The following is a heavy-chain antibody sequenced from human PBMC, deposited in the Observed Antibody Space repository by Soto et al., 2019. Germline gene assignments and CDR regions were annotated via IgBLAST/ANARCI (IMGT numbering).Heavy chain of an antibody. CDR3: ARDGSYYDILTGNFDY. Sequence: GGSLRLSCAASGFTFSSYSMNWVRQAPGKGLEWVSSISSSSSYIYYADSVKDRFTISRDNAKNSLYLQMNSLRAEDTAVYYCARDGSYYDILTGNFDYWGQGTLVTVSS. CDR1: GFTFSSYS. D-gene: IGHD3-9*01. CDR2: ISSSSSYI. V-gene: IGHV3-21*01. J-gene: IGHJ4*02.